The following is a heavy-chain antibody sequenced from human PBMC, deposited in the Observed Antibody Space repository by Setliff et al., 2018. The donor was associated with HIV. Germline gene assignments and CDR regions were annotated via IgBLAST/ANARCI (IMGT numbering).Heavy chain of an antibody. J-gene: IGHJ6*02. Sequence: PGGSLRLSCGASGFTFDDYTMHWVRQVPGKGLEWLSLISWDGSSTYYADSVKGRFTISRDNSKESLYLQMNSLRAEDTAVYYCARVFLEWLLYRPDYVMDVWGQGTTVTVSS. CDR3: ARVFLEWLLYRPDYVMDV. V-gene: IGHV3-43*01. CDR2: ISWDGSST. CDR1: GFTFDDYT. D-gene: IGHD3-3*01.